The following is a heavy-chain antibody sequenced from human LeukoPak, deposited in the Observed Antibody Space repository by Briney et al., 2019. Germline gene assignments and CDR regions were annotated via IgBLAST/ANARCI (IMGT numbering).Heavy chain of an antibody. J-gene: IGHJ4*02. V-gene: IGHV3-11*01. D-gene: IGHD3-10*01. CDR3: ARETWFGELFRFDY. Sequence: GRSLRLSCAASGFTFSDYYMSWIRQAPGKGLEWVSYISSSGSTIYYADSVKGRFTISRDNAKNSLYLQMNSLRAEDTAVYYCARETWFGELFRFDYWGQGTLVTVSS. CDR2: ISSSGSTI. CDR1: GFTFSDYY.